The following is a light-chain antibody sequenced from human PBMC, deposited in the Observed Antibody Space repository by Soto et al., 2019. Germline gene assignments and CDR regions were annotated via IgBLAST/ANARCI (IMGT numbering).Light chain of an antibody. CDR1: QSVSSTY. CDR3: QQRSNWVT. CDR2: DAS. V-gene: IGKV3D-20*02. J-gene: IGKJ5*01. Sequence: EIVMTQSPATLSVSPGERATLLCRASQSVSSTYLAWYQQRPGQAPRIVIYDASTRATGIPARFSGSGSGTDFTLTISSLEPEDFAVYYCQQRSNWVTFGQGTRLEIK.